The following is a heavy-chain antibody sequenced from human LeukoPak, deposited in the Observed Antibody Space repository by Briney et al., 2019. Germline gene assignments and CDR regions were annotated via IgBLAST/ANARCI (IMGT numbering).Heavy chain of an antibody. D-gene: IGHD6-13*01. CDR1: GGSISSYY. CDR3: ARDSGYPHLVSWFDP. J-gene: IGHJ5*02. V-gene: IGHV4-4*07. CDR2: IYTSGSA. Sequence: SETLSLTCTVSGGSISSYYWSWIRQPAGKGLQWIGRIYTSGSAYYNPSLKGRVAMSVDTSKSQFSLNLNSVTAADTAVYYCARDSGYPHLVSWFDPWGQGTLVTVSS.